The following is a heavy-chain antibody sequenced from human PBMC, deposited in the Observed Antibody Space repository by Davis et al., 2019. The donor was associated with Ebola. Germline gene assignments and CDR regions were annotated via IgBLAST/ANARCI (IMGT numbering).Heavy chain of an antibody. CDR3: SRHTVTTICRAPGWFDP. D-gene: IGHD4-17*01. Sequence: SETLSPPCTVPDGSISSGGYYWSWIRQPPGKGPAWLGEINHSGSTNHNPSLKSRVTISVDTSKNQFSLKLTSVTAADTAVYYCSRHTVTTICRAPGWFDPWGQGTLDTVSS. V-gene: IGHV4-39*01. CDR1: DGSISSGGYY. J-gene: IGHJ5*02. CDR2: INHSGST.